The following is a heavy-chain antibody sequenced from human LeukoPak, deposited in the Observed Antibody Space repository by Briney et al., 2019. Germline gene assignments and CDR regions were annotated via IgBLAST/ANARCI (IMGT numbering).Heavy chain of an antibody. CDR3: AKLNGYHYYGMDV. J-gene: IGHJ6*02. CDR2: ISGSGGST. CDR1: GFTFSSYA. D-gene: IGHD6-13*01. Sequence: PGGSLRLSCAASGFTFSSYAMSWVRQAPGKGLEWASAISGSGGSTYYADSVKGRFTISRDNSKNTLYLQMNSLRAEDTAVYYCAKLNGYHYYGMDVWGQGTTVTVSS. V-gene: IGHV3-23*01.